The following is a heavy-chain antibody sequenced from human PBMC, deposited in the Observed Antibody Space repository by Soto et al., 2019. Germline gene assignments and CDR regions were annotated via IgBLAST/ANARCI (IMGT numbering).Heavy chain of an antibody. V-gene: IGHV3-7*01. CDR2: IKQDGSEK. J-gene: IGHJ4*02. D-gene: IGHD2-2*01. CDR3: ARDCSSTSCYSLPDY. CDR1: GFTFSSYW. Sequence: GGSLRLSCAASGFTFSSYWMSWVRQAPGKGLEWVANIKQDGSEKYYVDSLKGRFTISRDNAKNSLYLQMNSLRAEDTAVYYCARDCSSTSCYSLPDYWGQGTLVTVSS.